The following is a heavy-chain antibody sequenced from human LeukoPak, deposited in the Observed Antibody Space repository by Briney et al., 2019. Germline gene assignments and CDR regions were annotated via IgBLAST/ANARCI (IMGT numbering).Heavy chain of an antibody. V-gene: IGHV3-9*01. CDR1: GFTFNNYA. Sequence: GGSLRLSCEASGFTFNNYAMHWVRQAPGKGLEWVSGISWDRGTTGYGDSVKGRFTISRDNAKNTLYLQMSSLRAEDTALYHCARVNRNYYYDSSGYYYFDYWGQGTLVTVSS. J-gene: IGHJ4*02. CDR3: ARVNRNYYYDSSGYYYFDY. CDR2: ISWDRGTT. D-gene: IGHD3-22*01.